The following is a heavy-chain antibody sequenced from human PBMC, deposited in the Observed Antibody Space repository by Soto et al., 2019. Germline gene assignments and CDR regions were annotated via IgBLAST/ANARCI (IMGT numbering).Heavy chain of an antibody. D-gene: IGHD5-12*01. CDR3: AKDARVDGYWDFDY. J-gene: IGHJ4*02. CDR1: GFTFSSIG. V-gene: IGHV3-30*18. CDR2: ISYDGSNK. Sequence: SLTRSWAASGFTFSSIGMDWVRPAPGKGLEWVAVISYDGSNKYYADSVKGRFTISRDNSKNTLYLQMNSLRAEDTAVYYCAKDARVDGYWDFDYWGQGTLVTVSS.